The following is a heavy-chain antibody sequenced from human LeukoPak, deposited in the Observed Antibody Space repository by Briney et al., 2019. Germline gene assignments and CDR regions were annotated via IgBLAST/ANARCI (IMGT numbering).Heavy chain of an antibody. CDR2: ITASGDST. V-gene: IGHV3-23*01. Sequence: GGSLRLSCAGSGFPFSSYPISWVRQPPGKGLEWVSAITASGDSTYSADSVKGRFTISRDNSKNTLYLQMNSLRAEDTAVYYCARVLWNGDYPRFDYWGQGTLVTVSS. CDR3: ARVLWNGDYPRFDY. D-gene: IGHD4-17*01. CDR1: GFPFSSYP. J-gene: IGHJ4*02.